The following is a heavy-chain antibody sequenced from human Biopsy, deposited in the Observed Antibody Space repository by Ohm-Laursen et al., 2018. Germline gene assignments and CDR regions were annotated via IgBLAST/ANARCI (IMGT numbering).Heavy chain of an antibody. J-gene: IGHJ4*02. Sequence: GSLRLSCTASGISLSRSAMNWVRQAPGKGLEWVSVIYSGDSTYYADSVKGRFTISRDESKNTLYLQMNRLRAEDTAVYHCARATYSSGHKIDSWGQGTLVTVSS. V-gene: IGHV3-53*01. CDR1: GISLSRSA. CDR2: IYSGDST. D-gene: IGHD6-25*01. CDR3: ARATYSSGHKIDS.